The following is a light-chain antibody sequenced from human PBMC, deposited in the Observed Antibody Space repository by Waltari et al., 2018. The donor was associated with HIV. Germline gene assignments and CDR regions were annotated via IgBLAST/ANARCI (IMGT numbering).Light chain of an antibody. J-gene: IGLJ2*01. CDR1: RPNIGAGSF. CDR3: QSYDSSLRASV. Sequence: QSALTQPPSVSGAPGQRVTIPCTGTRPNIGAGSFVHWYQHLPGTAPKPLVYSDITRPSGVPDRFSGSKSGTSASLVITGLQAEDEADYYCQSYDSSLRASVFGGGTKLTVL. V-gene: IGLV1-40*01. CDR2: SDI.